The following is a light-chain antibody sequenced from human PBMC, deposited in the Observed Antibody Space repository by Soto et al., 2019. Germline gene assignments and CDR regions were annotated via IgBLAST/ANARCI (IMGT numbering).Light chain of an antibody. Sequence: EIVMTQSPATLSVSPGERATLSCRASQSVSSNLAWYQQKPGQAPRLLIYGASTRATGIPARFSGSRSGTEFTLTISSLQSEDFAVYYCQQYNNLPPWTFGQGTNLEIK. V-gene: IGKV3-15*01. CDR3: QQYNNLPPWT. CDR2: GAS. CDR1: QSVSSN. J-gene: IGKJ2*02.